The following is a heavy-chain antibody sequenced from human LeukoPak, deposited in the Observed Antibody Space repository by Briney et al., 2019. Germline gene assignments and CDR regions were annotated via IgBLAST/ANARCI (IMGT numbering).Heavy chain of an antibody. J-gene: IGHJ6*04. Sequence: ASVKLSCKASGYTFISYAMHWMRHGPAQRLEWLGWINAGKGNTECSEKFPGRVTITRDTSASRAYMELSSLRSEDTAVYCRATYYGSGSYHSDYYYYGMDVWGKGTTVTVSS. CDR3: ATYYGSGSYHSDYYYYGMDV. CDR2: INAGKGNT. CDR1: GYTFISYA. V-gene: IGHV1-3*01. D-gene: IGHD3-10*01.